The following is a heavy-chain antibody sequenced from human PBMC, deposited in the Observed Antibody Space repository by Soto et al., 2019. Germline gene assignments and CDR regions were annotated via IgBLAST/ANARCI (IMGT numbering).Heavy chain of an antibody. J-gene: IGHJ6*03. D-gene: IGHD5-18*01. Sequence: QVQLVQSGAAVKKPGSSVKVSCKASGGTFSSYAISWVRQSPGQGLEWMGGIIPIFGTATYAQKFQGRVPTSADESASTAYMELSSLSSEDTAVYYAARGGYSYGAGEYDDYYMGFWGERTTVTVS. CDR1: GGTFSSYA. V-gene: IGHV1-69*12. CDR2: IIPIFGTA. CDR3: ARGGYSYGAGEYDDYYMGF.